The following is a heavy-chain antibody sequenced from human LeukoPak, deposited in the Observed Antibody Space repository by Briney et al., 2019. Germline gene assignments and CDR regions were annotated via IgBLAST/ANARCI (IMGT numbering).Heavy chain of an antibody. J-gene: IGHJ4*02. CDR1: GFTFSSYW. CDR2: ISYDGSNK. D-gene: IGHD3-3*01. CDR3: ARVRGDDFWSGYVFDY. Sequence: PGGSLRLSCAASGFTFSSYWMSWVRQAPGKGLEWVAVISYDGSNKYYADSVKGRFTISRDNSKNTLYLQMNSLRAEDTAVYYCARVRGDDFWSGYVFDYWGQGTLVTVSS. V-gene: IGHV3-30-3*01.